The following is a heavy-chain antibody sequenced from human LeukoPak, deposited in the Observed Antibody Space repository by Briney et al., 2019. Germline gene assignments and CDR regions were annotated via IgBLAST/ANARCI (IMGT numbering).Heavy chain of an antibody. D-gene: IGHD4-17*01. CDR2: INPTSGST. CDR1: GYTFTTYY. J-gene: IGHJ6*04. V-gene: IGHV1-46*01. CDR3: ARDYGSFLDV. Sequence: ASVKVSCKASGYTFTTYYIHWVRQAPGQGLEWMGIINPTSGSTNYAQKFQGRVTMTRDTSTSTVYMELSGLTSEDTGVYYCARDYGSFLDVWGKGTTVTVSS.